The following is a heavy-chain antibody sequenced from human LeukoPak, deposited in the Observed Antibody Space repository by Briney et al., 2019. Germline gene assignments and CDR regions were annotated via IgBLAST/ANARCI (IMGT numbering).Heavy chain of an antibody. J-gene: IGHJ4*02. V-gene: IGHV3-21*01. CDR3: ARADCSTTRCSYYFDY. CDR2: ISSSSSHI. CDR1: GFTFSSHS. D-gene: IGHD2-2*01. Sequence: GGSLRLSCAASGFTFSSHSMNWVRQAPGKGLEWVSSISSSSSHINYADSVKGRFTISRDNAKNSLYLQMNSLGAEDTAVYYCARADCSTTRCSYYFDYWGQGTLVTVSS.